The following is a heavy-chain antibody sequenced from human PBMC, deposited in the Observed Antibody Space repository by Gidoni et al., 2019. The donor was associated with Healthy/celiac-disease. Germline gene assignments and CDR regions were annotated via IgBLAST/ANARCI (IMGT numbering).Heavy chain of an antibody. D-gene: IGHD3-10*01. CDR2: IYSGGST. CDR1: GFPVSSNY. V-gene: IGHV3-66*01. Sequence: EVQLVESGGGLVQPGGSLRLSCAASGFPVSSNYMSWVRQAPGKGLGWVSVIYSGGSTYYADSVKGRFTISRDNSKNTLYLQMNSLRAEDTAVYYCAREFWFGELFNMDVWGKGTTVTVSS. CDR3: AREFWFGELFNMDV. J-gene: IGHJ6*03.